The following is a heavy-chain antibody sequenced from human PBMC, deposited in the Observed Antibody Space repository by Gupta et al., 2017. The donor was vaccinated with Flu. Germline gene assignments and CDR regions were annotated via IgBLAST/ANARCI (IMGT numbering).Heavy chain of an antibody. V-gene: IGHV3-33*01. J-gene: IGHJ2*01. CDR1: GFTFSSYG. D-gene: IGHD6-13*01. Sequence: QVQLVESGGGVVQPGRSLRLSCAASGFTFSSYGMHWVRQAPGKGLEWVAVIGYEGSNKYYADSVKGRFTITRDNSKNTLYLQMNSLRAEDTAVDYCARDIAAAGTGYFDRWGRGTRVTVSS. CDR2: IGYEGSNK. CDR3: ARDIAAAGTGYFDR.